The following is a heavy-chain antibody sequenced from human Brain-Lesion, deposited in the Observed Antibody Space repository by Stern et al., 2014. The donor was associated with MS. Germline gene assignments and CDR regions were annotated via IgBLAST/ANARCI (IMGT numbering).Heavy chain of an antibody. CDR1: GGSVSSTSYA. V-gene: IGHV4-39*01. CDR2: IYYSGNT. Sequence: VQLVESGPGLVKPSETLSLTCTVAGGSVSSTSYAWAWIRQPPGKGLEWIGTIYYSGNTYYSPYLQSRLTISLDTAKNQFFLQRRSGTAADTAVYYCAGEEDIRYCSGGSCTGNWFDPWGQGTLVTVSS. D-gene: IGHD2-15*01. CDR3: AGEEDIRYCSGGSCTGNWFDP. J-gene: IGHJ5*02.